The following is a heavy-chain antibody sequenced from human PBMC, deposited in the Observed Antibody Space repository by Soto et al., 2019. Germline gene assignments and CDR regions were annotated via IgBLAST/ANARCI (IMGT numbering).Heavy chain of an antibody. CDR3: ATSLDV. CDR1: GFTFSSYS. Sequence: EVQLVESGGGLVQPGGSLRLSCAASGFTFSSYSMNWVRQAPGKWLEWVSYISTSSTTIYYADSVKGRFTISRDNAKNSLYLQMNSLRAEDTAVYYCATSLDVWGQGTTVTVAS. J-gene: IGHJ6*02. CDR2: ISTSSTTI. V-gene: IGHV3-48*01.